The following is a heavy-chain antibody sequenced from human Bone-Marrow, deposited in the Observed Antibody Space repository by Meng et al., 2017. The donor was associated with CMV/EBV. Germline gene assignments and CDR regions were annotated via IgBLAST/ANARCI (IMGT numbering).Heavy chain of an antibody. CDR3: ARVYSSSSKFDY. D-gene: IGHD6-6*01. V-gene: IGHV5-51*01. CDR2: IYPDDSDT. CDR1: GYSLSSYW. Sequence: GESLKICCKGSGYSLSSYWIAWVRQIPGKGLEWMGVIYPDDSDTRYSPSFQGHVTISADKSISTAYLQWSSLKASDTAMYYCARVYSSSSKFDYWGQGTLVTVSS. J-gene: IGHJ4*02.